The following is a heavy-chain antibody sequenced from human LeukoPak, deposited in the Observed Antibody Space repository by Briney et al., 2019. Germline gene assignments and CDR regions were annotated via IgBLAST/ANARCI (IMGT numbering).Heavy chain of an antibody. CDR2: INPNSGGT. Sequence: ASVKVSRKTSGYSFTDYYMHWVLQAPGQGLEWMGWINPNSGGTSSAQKFQGRVTMTRDTSITTVYMEVSWLTSDDTAIYYCARADRLHGGPYLIGPWGQGTLVTVSS. V-gene: IGHV1-2*02. J-gene: IGHJ5*02. CDR1: GYSFTDYY. CDR3: ARADRLHGGPYLIGP. D-gene: IGHD2-21*01.